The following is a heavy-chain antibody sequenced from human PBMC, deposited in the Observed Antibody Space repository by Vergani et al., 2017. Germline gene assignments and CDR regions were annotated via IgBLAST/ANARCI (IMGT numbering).Heavy chain of an antibody. CDR1: GDSISSGNYY. J-gene: IGHJ3*02. Sequence: QVQLQESVPGLLKPSQTLSLTCSVAGDSISSGNYYWNWIRQPAGKGLEWMGRIYSSGSTSYNPSIKSRITMSLDTSKNQFSLSLSSVTAADTAVYYCARGTFLHAFDNWGQGTVVTVSS. D-gene: IGHD1-26*01. CDR2: IYSSGST. CDR3: ARGTFLHAFDN. V-gene: IGHV4-61*02.